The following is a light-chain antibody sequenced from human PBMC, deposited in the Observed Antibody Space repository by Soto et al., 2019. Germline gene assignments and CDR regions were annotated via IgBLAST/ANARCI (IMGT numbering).Light chain of an antibody. CDR3: QQYYSTPWT. V-gene: IGKV4-1*01. CDR1: QSVLYSSNNKNY. CDR2: WAS. Sequence: DIVIPQSPDTLAVSLDERATINCKYSQSVLYSSNNKNYLAWYQQKLGQPPKLLIRWASTRESGVPDRFSGSGSGTDFTLSISSLQAEDVAVYYCQQYYSTPWTFGQGTKVDIK. J-gene: IGKJ1*01.